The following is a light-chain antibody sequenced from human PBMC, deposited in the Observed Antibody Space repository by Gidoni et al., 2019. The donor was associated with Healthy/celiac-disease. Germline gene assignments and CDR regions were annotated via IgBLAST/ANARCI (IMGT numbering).Light chain of an antibody. CDR3: QVWDSSSDQVV. J-gene: IGLJ2*01. Sequence: SYVLTQPPSVAVAPGPTARITCGGNNIGRKSVHWYQQKPGPAPLLVVSDDSDRPSVIPERFSGSNSGNTATLTSSRVEAGDEADYYCQVWDSSSDQVVFGGGTKLTVL. V-gene: IGLV3-21*02. CDR2: DDS. CDR1: NIGRKS.